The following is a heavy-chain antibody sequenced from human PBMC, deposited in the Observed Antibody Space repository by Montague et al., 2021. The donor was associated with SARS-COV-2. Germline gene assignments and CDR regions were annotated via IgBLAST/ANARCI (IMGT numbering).Heavy chain of an antibody. Sequence: SETLSLTCAVHGGSFSTYSWNWIRQPPGKGLEWIGEINHGGSTKYSPSLKSRLTISADTSKNQFSLKLTSVAAADTAVYYCARLRDGVVPSPILGVGPYYSYCYMDVWGRGTTVTVSS. J-gene: IGHJ6*03. D-gene: IGHD3-10*01. V-gene: IGHV4-34*01. CDR3: ARLRDGVVPSPILGVGPYYSYCYMDV. CDR2: INHGGST. CDR1: GGSFSTYS.